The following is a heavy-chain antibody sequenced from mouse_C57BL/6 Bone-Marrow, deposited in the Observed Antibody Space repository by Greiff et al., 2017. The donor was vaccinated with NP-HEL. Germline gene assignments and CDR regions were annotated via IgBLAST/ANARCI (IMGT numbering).Heavy chain of an antibody. CDR3: ARSSVGSSYGYFDV. CDR1: GFTFSSYA. V-gene: IGHV5-4*01. Sequence: EVQGVESGGGLVKPGGSLKLSCAASGFTFSSYAMSWVRQTPEKRLEWVATISDGGSYTYYPDNVKGRFTISRDNAKNNLYLQMSHLKSEDTAMYYCARSSVGSSYGYFDVWGTGTTVTVSS. CDR2: ISDGGSYT. D-gene: IGHD1-1*01. J-gene: IGHJ1*03.